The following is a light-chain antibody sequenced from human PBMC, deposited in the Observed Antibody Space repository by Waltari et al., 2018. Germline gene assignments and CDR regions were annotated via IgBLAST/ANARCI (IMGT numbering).Light chain of an antibody. J-gene: IGLJ2*01. CDR1: ALPKHY. V-gene: IGLV3-25*03. Sequence: SYRLTQPPSVSVPPGQTARITCSGDALPKHYSYWYQQKAGQAPVLVIYKDTERASGIPERFSGSSSGTTGTLTIRGAQAEDEADYYCQSADGSGAYRAFGGGTKLTVL. CDR2: KDT. CDR3: QSADGSGAYRA.